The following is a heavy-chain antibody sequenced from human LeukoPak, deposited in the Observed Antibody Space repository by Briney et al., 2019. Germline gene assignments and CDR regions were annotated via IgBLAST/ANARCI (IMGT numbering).Heavy chain of an antibody. V-gene: IGHV4-31*02. J-gene: IGHJ5*02. Sequence: SQTLSLTWTVSGGSISSGGYYWSWIRQHPGKGLEWIGYIYYSGSTYYNPSLKSRVTISVDTSKNQFSLKLSSVTAADTAVYYCARVNSYWYSSSWGGPNWFDPWGQGTLVTVSS. CDR3: ARVNSYWYSSSWGGPNWFDP. CDR1: GGSISSGGYY. CDR2: IYYSGST. D-gene: IGHD6-13*01.